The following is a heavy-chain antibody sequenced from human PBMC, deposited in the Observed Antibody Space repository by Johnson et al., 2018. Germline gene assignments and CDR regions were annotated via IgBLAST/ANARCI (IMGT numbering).Heavy chain of an antibody. CDR1: GFTFSSYG. V-gene: IGHV3-30*03. Sequence: VQLVESGGGVVQPGRSLRLSCAASGFTFSSYGMHWVRQAPGKGLEWVAVISYDGSNKSYADAVKGRFTISRDNAKNSLYLQINSLRAEDTAVYYCARVQGSYSYYYYGMDVWGQGTTVTVSS. J-gene: IGHJ6*02. D-gene: IGHD1-26*01. CDR2: ISYDGSNK. CDR3: ARVQGSYSYYYYGMDV.